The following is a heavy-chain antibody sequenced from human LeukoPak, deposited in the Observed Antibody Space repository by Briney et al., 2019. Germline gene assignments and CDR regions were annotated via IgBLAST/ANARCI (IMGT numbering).Heavy chain of an antibody. V-gene: IGHV3-21*01. CDR2: ISSSSSYI. CDR3: ARGTPSRGYYYDSSGYYLDY. D-gene: IGHD3-22*01. J-gene: IGHJ4*02. Sequence: GGSLRLSRAASGFTFSSYSMNWVRQAPGKGLEWVSSISSSSSYIYYADSVKGRFTISRDNAKNSLYLQMNSLRAEDTAVYYCARGTPSRGYYYDSSGYYLDYWGQGTLVTVSS. CDR1: GFTFSSYS.